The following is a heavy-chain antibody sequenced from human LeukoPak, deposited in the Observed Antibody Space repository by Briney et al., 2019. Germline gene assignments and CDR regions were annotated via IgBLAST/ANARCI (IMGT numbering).Heavy chain of an antibody. CDR2: IYHSGST. V-gene: IGHV4-38-2*02. CDR1: GYSISSGYY. CDR3: ARDRYYFDY. J-gene: IGHJ4*02. Sequence: SETLSLTCTVSGYSISSGYYWGWIRQPPGKGLEWIGSIYHSGSTYYNPSLKSRVTISVDTSKNQFSLKLSSVTAADTAVYYCARDRYYFDYWGQGTLVTVSS.